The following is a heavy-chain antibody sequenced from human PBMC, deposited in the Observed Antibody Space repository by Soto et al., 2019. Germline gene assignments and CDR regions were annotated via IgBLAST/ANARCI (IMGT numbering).Heavy chain of an antibody. CDR1: GYSISSGYY. D-gene: IGHD6-25*01. J-gene: IGHJ4*02. Sequence: LSLTCAVSGYSISSGYYWGWIRQPPGKGLEWIGSTYHSGSTYYNPSLKSRVTMSVDTSKNQFSLKLSSVTAADTAVYYCASSGHTLDFFDYWGQGTLVTVSS. CDR3: ASSGHTLDFFDY. CDR2: TYHSGST. V-gene: IGHV4-38-2*01.